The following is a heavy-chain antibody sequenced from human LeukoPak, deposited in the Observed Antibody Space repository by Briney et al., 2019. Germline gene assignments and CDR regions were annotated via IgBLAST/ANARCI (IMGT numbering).Heavy chain of an antibody. J-gene: IGHJ4*02. D-gene: IGHD3-22*01. V-gene: IGHV3-23*01. CDR3: AKRGVVIRVILVGFHKEAYYFDS. CDR1: GITLSNYG. CDR2: ISGSGGGT. Sequence: PGGSLRLSCAVSGITLSNYGTSWVRQAPGKGLEWVAGISGSGGGTNYADSVRGRFTISRDNSKNTLYLQMNSLGAEDTAVYFCAKRGVVIRVILVGFHKEAYYFDSWGQGALVTVSS.